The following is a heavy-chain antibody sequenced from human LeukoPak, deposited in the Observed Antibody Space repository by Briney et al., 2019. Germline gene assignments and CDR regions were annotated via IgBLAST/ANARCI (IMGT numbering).Heavy chain of an antibody. V-gene: IGHV4-39*01. J-gene: IGHJ4*02. CDR3: ARETTVTTKQYHC. CDR2: IYYSGST. CDR1: GGSISSSSYY. Sequence: SETLSLTCTVSGGSISSSSYYWGWIRQPPGKGLEWIGSIYYSGSTYYNPSHKSRVTISVDTSKNQFSLKLSSVTAADTAVYYCARETTVTTKQYHCRGQGTLDTVPS. D-gene: IGHD4-17*01.